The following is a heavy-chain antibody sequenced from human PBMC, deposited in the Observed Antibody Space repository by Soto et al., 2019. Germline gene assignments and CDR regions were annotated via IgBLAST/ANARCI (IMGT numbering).Heavy chain of an antibody. CDR2: ISSSGSTI. Sequence: GGSLRLSCAASGFTFSSYWMNWVRQARGKGLEWVSYISSSGSTIYYADSVKGRFTISRDNAKNSLYLQMNSLRAEDTAVYYCARTIAAADPTCFDYWGQGTLVTVSS. J-gene: IGHJ4*02. V-gene: IGHV3-48*04. CDR1: GFTFSSYW. CDR3: ARTIAAADPTCFDY. D-gene: IGHD6-13*01.